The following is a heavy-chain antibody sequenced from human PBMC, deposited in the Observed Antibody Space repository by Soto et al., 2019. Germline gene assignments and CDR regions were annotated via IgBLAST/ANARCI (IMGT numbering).Heavy chain of an antibody. CDR1: GYTLTELS. CDR2: FDPEDGET. V-gene: IGHV1-24*01. D-gene: IGHD2-8*01. CDR3: ATTAGLLDCTNGVCYRPPIDY. J-gene: IGHJ4*02. Sequence: GASVKVSCKVSGYTLTELSMHWVRQAPGKGLEWMGGFDPEDGETIYAQKFQGRVTMTEDTSTDTAYMELSSLRSEDTAVYYCATTAGLLDCTNGVCYRPPIDYWGQGTLVTVSS.